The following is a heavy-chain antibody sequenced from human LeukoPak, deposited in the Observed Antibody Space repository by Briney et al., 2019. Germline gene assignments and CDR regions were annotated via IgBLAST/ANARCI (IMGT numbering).Heavy chain of an antibody. CDR3: VRDYNWGFDD. CDR1: GFTFSHHG. J-gene: IGHJ4*02. D-gene: IGHD1-1*01. CDR2: IRNDGSNH. V-gene: IGHV3-30*02. Sequence: PGGSLRLSCAASGFTFSHHGMHWVRQAPGKGLEWVAFIRNDGSNHYYADSVKGRFTISRDNSKNNVYLQMYSLRVEDTSIYYCVRDYNWGFDDWGKGTVVTVSS.